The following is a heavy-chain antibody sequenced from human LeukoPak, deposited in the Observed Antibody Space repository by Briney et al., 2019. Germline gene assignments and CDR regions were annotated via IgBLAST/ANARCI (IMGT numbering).Heavy chain of an antibody. D-gene: IGHD6-19*01. CDR2: IYYIGST. Sequence: SETLSLTCSVSGDSISSSSSSYYWGWIRQPPGKGLEWIGSIYYIGSTYYNPFLRTRITISLDRPKNQFSLKLSSVTAADTAVYYCARVLDSREDFDYWGQGTLVTVSS. CDR1: GDSISSSSSSYY. J-gene: IGHJ4*02. CDR3: ARVLDSREDFDY. V-gene: IGHV4-39*07.